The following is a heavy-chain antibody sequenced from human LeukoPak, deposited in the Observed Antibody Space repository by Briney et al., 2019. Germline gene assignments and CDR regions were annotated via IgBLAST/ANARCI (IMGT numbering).Heavy chain of an antibody. CDR3: AKAEAWYSSGWSFDY. V-gene: IGHV3-23*01. D-gene: IGHD6-19*01. CDR1: GFTFSSYS. J-gene: IGHJ4*02. Sequence: PGGSQRLSCAASGFTFSSYSLNWVRQTPGKGLEWVSAISGSGGSTYYADSVKGRFTISRDNSKNTLYLQMNSLRAEDTAVYYCAKAEAWYSSGWSFDYWGQGTLVTVSS. CDR2: ISGSGGST.